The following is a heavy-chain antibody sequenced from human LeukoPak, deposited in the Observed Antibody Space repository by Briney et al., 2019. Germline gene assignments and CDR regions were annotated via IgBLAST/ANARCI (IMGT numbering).Heavy chain of an antibody. CDR2: ISYDGNNE. D-gene: IGHD2-15*01. CDR3: VRDSGGSHFDY. J-gene: IGHJ4*02. V-gene: IGHV3-30-3*01. CDR1: GFPLHGFS. Sequence: GGSLRLSCAVSGFPLHGFSMHWVRQPLNKALEWVALISYDGNNEYYADSGRGRFTISRDNPNNTMYLEMNNVRPDDTSVYYCVRDSGGSHFDYWGLGTLVTVSS.